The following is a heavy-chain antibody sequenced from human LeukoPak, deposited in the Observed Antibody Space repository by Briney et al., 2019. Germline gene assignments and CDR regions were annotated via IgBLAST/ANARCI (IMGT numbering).Heavy chain of an antibody. V-gene: IGHV3-64*01. CDR1: GFTFSSYA. CDR3: ARVRERWLQLRRGFVYDY. Sequence: GGSLRLSCAASGFTFSSYAMHWVRQAPGKGLEYVSAISSNGGSTYYANSVKGRFTISRDNSKNTLYLQMGSLRAEDMAVYYCARVRERWLQLRRGFVYDYWGQGTLVTVSS. D-gene: IGHD5-24*01. CDR2: ISSNGGST. J-gene: IGHJ4*02.